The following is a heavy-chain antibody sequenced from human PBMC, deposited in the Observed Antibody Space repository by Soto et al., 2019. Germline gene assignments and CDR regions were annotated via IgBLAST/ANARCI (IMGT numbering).Heavy chain of an antibody. CDR2: ISGSGGST. CDR1: GFTFSSYA. J-gene: IGHJ4*02. D-gene: IGHD1-26*01. CDR3: AKDKYSGGYLPGLFDY. V-gene: IGHV3-23*01. Sequence: EVQLLESGGGLVQPGGSLRLSCAASGFTFSSYAMSWVRQAPGKGLEWVSAISGSGGSTYYADSVKGRFTISRDNSKNTLYLQMNSLRAEDTAVYYCAKDKYSGGYLPGLFDYWGQGTLVTVSS.